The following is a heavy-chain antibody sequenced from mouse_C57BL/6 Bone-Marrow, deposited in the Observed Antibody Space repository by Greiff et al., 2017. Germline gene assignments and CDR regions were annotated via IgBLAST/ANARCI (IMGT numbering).Heavy chain of an antibody. CDR3: TRDITTVEYWDIDV. Sequence: EVKLQESGEGLVKPGGSLKLSCAASGFTFSSYAMSWVRQTPEKRLEWVAYISSGGDYIYYADTVKGRFTFSRDNARNTLYLQMSSLKSEDTAMDYCTRDITTVEYWDIDVWGKGTTVTVAS. D-gene: IGHD1-1*01. J-gene: IGHJ1*03. CDR1: GFTFSSYA. V-gene: IGHV5-9-1*02. CDR2: ISSGGDYI.